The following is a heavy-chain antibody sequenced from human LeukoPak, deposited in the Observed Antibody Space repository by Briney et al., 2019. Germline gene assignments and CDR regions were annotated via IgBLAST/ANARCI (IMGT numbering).Heavy chain of an antibody. CDR3: ARAPPVPYDSSGYYPGAFDI. V-gene: IGHV1-46*01. J-gene: IGHJ3*02. CDR1: GYTFTSYY. Sequence: ASVKVSCKASGYTFTSYYMHWVRQAPGQGLEWMGIINPSCGSTSYAQKFQGRVTMTRDTSTSTVYMELSSLRSEDTAVYYCARAPPVPYDSSGYYPGAFDIWGQGTMVTVSS. D-gene: IGHD3-22*01. CDR2: INPSCGST.